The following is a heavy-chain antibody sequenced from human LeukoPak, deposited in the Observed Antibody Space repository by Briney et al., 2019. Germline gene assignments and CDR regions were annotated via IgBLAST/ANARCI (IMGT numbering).Heavy chain of an antibody. CDR3: ARDAAGRGSGSYSNWFDP. J-gene: IGHJ5*02. V-gene: IGHV4-59*01. CDR1: GGSISSYY. D-gene: IGHD3-10*01. Sequence: SETLSLTCTVSGGSISSYYWSWIRQPPGKGLEGIGYIYYGGSTNYNPSLKSRVTISVDTSKNQFSLKLSSVTAADTAVYYCARDAAGRGSGSYSNWFDPWGQGTLVTVSS. CDR2: IYYGGST.